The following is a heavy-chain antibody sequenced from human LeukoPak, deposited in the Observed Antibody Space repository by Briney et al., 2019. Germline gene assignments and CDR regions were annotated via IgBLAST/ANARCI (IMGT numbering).Heavy chain of an antibody. J-gene: IGHJ4*02. V-gene: IGHV3-23*01. Sequence: GGSLRLSCAASGFTFSSYAMSWVRQAPGKGLEWVSAISGSGGSAYYADSVKGRFTISRDNSKNTLYLQMNSLRAEDTAVYYCAKVRGSGHPGPYFDYWGQGTLVTVSS. CDR1: GFTFSSYA. CDR3: AKVRGSGHPGPYFDY. CDR2: ISGSGGSA. D-gene: IGHD3-10*01.